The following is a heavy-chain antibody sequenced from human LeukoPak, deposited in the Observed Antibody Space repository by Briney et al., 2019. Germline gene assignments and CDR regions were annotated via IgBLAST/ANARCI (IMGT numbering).Heavy chain of an antibody. CDR1: GGSFSGYY. V-gene: IGHV4-34*01. CDR2: INHSGST. Sequence: SETLSLTCAVYGGSFSGYYWSWIRQPPGKGLEWIGEINHSGSTNHNPSLKSRVTISVDTSKNQFSLKLSSVTAADTAVYYCARHYLRYFDWLLPRGVFDYWGQGTLVTVSS. J-gene: IGHJ4*02. CDR3: ARHYLRYFDWLLPRGVFDY. D-gene: IGHD3-9*01.